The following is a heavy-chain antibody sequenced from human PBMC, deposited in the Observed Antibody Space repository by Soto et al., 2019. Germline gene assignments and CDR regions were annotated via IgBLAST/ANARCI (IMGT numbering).Heavy chain of an antibody. V-gene: IGHV4-34*01. CDR2: INHSGST. J-gene: IGHJ3*02. CDR3: AKMAGGDSDAFDI. CDR1: GGSFSGYY. D-gene: IGHD4-17*01. Sequence: SETLSLTCAVYGGSFSGYYWSWIRQPPEKGLEWIGEINHSGSTNYNPSLKSRVTISVDRSKNQFSLKLRSVTAADTAVYYCAKMAGGDSDAFDIWGQGTMVTVS.